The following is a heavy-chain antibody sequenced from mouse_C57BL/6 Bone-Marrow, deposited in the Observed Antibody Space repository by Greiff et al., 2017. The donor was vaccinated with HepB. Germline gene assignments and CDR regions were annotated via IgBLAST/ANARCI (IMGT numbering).Heavy chain of an antibody. V-gene: IGHV1-80*01. Sequence: QVQLQHSGAELVKPGASVKISCKASGYAFSSYWMNWVKQRPGKGLEWIGQIYPGDGDTNYNGKFKGKATLTADKSSSTAYMQLSSLTSEDAAVYFGARTSYYGNDDWGQGTTLTVSS. CDR2: IYPGDGDT. CDR1: GYAFSSYW. D-gene: IGHD2-10*01. J-gene: IGHJ2*01. CDR3: ARTSYYGNDD.